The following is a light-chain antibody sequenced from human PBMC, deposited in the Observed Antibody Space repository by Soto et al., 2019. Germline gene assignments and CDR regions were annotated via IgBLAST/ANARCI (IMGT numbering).Light chain of an antibody. CDR1: SSDVGSYNL. J-gene: IGLJ1*01. CDR3: CSYAGSRVV. CDR2: EVS. Sequence: QSALTQPASVSGSPGQSITISCTGTSSDVGSYNLVSWYQQHPGKAPKLMIYEVSKQPSGVSNRFSGSKSGNTASLTISGLQAEDEADYYCCSYAGSRVVFGTGTKLTVL. V-gene: IGLV2-23*02.